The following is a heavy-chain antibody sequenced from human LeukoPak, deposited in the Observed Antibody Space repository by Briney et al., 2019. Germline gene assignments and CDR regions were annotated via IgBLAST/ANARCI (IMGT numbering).Heavy chain of an antibody. CDR2: ISGSGGST. V-gene: IGHV3-23*01. J-gene: IGHJ4*02. D-gene: IGHD2-21*01. CDR3: VKFLPTHIVVANYYFDY. Sequence: GGSLRLSCAASGCTFSSHAMSWVRQAPGKGLEWVSAISGSGGSTYYADSVKGRFTISRDNSKNTLYLQMNSLRAEDTAVYYCVKFLPTHIVVANYYFDYWGQGTLVTVSS. CDR1: GCTFSSHA.